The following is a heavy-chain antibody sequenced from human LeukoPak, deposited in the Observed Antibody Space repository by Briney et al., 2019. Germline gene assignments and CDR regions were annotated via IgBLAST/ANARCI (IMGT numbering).Heavy chain of an antibody. CDR2: ISAYNGNT. CDR1: GYTFTSYG. D-gene: IGHD2-2*01. J-gene: IGHJ6*02. CDR3: ARDDIVVVPAAGVYGMDV. V-gene: IGHV1-18*01. Sequence: VASVKVSCKASGYTFTSYGISWVRQAPGQGLEWMGWISAYNGNTNYAQKLQGRVTMTTDTSTSTAYMELRSLRSDDTAVYYCARDDIVVVPAAGVYGMDVWGQGTTVTVSS.